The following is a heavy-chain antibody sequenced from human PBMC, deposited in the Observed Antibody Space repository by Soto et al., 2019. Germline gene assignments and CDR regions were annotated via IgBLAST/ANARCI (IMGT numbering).Heavy chain of an antibody. V-gene: IGHV4-4*02. CDR3: ARGVSYRWVY. J-gene: IGHJ4*02. CDR1: GGSISSSNW. D-gene: IGHD3-16*02. Sequence: QVQLQESGPGLVKPSGTLSLTCAVSGGSISSSNWWSWVRQPPGKGLEWIGEVHHSGTTNYIQSLKSRVTMSVDKSGNQVSLELTSVAAADTAVYYCARGVSYRWVYWGQGTLVTVSS. CDR2: VHHSGTT.